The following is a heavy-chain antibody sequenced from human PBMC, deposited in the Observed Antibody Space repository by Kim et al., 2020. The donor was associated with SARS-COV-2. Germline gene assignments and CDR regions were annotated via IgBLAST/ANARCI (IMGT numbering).Heavy chain of an antibody. V-gene: IGHV4-4*02. J-gene: IGHJ4*02. D-gene: IGHD3-3*01. Sequence: PSLKGRVTISVDKSKNQFSLKLSSLTAADTAVYYCARSITIFGVVITFDSWGQGTLVTVSS. CDR3: ARSITIFGVVITFDS.